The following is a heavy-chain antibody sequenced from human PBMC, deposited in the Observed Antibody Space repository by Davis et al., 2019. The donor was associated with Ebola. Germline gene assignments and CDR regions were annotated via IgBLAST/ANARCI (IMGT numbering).Heavy chain of an antibody. V-gene: IGHV1-69*06. J-gene: IGHJ6*02. CDR3: ASVIVATIQYYYSGMDV. CDR1: GGTFSSYA. D-gene: IGHD5-12*01. CDR2: ILTIFGTA. Sequence: AASVKVSCKASGGTFSSYAISWARQAAGQGLEWMGGILTIFGTANYAQKFQGRVTITADKSTSTAYMELSSLRSEDTAVYYCASVIVATIQYYYSGMDVWGQGTTVTVSS.